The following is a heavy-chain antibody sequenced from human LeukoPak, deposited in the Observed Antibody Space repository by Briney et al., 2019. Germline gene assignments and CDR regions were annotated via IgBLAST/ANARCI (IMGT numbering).Heavy chain of an antibody. CDR1: GGSISSYY. Sequence: PSETLSLTCTVSGGSISSYYWSWTRQPPGKGREWIGYIYYSGSTNYNPSLKSRVTISVDTSKNQFSLKLSYVTAADTAVYYCARDNGYYYDSSGYYYEGLFDYWGQGTLVTVSS. V-gene: IGHV4-59*01. CDR2: IYYSGST. CDR3: ARDNGYYYDSSGYYYEGLFDY. D-gene: IGHD3-22*01. J-gene: IGHJ4*02.